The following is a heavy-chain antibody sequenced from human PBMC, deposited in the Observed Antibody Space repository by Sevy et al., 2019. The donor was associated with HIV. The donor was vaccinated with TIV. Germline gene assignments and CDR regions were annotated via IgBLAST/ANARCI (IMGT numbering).Heavy chain of an antibody. CDR3: ATGGNLDYYDSSPPAY. J-gene: IGHJ4*02. Sequence: ASVKVSCKVSGYTLTELSMHWVRQAPGKGLEWMGGFDPEDGETIYAQKFQGRVTMTEDTSTDTAYMELSSLRSEDTVVYYCATGGNLDYYDSSPPAYWGQGTLVTVSS. CDR1: GYTLTELS. CDR2: FDPEDGET. V-gene: IGHV1-24*01. D-gene: IGHD3-22*01.